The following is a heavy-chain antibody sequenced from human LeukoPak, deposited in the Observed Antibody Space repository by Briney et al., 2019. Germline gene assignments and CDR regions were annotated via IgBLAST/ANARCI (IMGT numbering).Heavy chain of an antibody. D-gene: IGHD3-10*01. V-gene: IGHV4-34*01. CDR1: GGSFSGYY. CDR3: ARGPPYYYGSGSYKQHWFDP. J-gene: IGHJ5*02. CDR2: INHSGCT. Sequence: SETLSLTCAVYGGSFSGYYWSWIRQPPGKGLEWIGEINHSGCTNYNPSLKSRVTISVDKSKNHSPLKLRSLTTADTAVYYCARGPPYYYGSGSYKQHWFDPWGQGTLVTVSS.